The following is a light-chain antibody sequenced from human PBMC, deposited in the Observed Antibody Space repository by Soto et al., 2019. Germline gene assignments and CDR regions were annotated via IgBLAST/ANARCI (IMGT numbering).Light chain of an antibody. CDR1: QGIDSW. J-gene: IGKJ2*01. V-gene: IGKV1-12*01. Sequence: DIQMTQSPSSVSASVGDRVTITCRASQGIDSWLAWYQQKPGKAPRILIYSASTLQYGVPSRFSGSGSGTLFTLTITGLQPEDSATYFCQRTSSFPPYTFGQVTKLEIK. CDR3: QRTSSFPPYT. CDR2: SAS.